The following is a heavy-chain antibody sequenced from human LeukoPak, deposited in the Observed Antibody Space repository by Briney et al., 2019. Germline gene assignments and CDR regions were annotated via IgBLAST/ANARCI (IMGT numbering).Heavy chain of an antibody. CDR2: IYYSGRT. Sequence: SETLSLTCTIFGDSVSRSDSYWDWIRQPPGQGLEWIGTIYYSGRTYYSPSLKSRVTLSVDMSNNQFSLTLSSVTAADTALYFCARRRYYDSSGYLEWGQGTLVTVSS. D-gene: IGHD3-22*01. V-gene: IGHV4-39*01. CDR1: GDSVSRSDSY. CDR3: ARRRYYDSSGYLE. J-gene: IGHJ1*01.